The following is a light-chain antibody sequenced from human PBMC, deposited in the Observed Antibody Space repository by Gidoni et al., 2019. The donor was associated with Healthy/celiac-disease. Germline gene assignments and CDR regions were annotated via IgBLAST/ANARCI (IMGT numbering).Light chain of an antibody. CDR1: SSDVGGYNY. CDR2: EVS. J-gene: IGLJ1*01. V-gene: IGLV2-14*01. CDR3: SSYTSSSTYV. Sequence: QSDLTQPASVSGSPGQSITISCTGTSSDVGGYNYVSWYQQHPGKAPKLLIYEVSNRPSGVPDRFSGSKSGNTASLTISGLQAEDEADYYCSSYTSSSTYVFGTGTKVTVL.